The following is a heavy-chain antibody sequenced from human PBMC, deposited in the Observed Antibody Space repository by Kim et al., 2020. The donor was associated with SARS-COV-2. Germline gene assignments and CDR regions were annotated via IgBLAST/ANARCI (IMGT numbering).Heavy chain of an antibody. D-gene: IGHD3-16*01. CDR1: GFTFINYA. CDR2: ISGSGGST. Sequence: GGSLRLSCAASGFTFINYAMTWVRLAPGKGLEWVSGISGSGGSTYYADSVKGRFTMSRDNFKNTLYLQMNSLRDEDTAVYYCAKSYGEYYYYYGLDVWG. CDR3: AKSYGEYYYYYGLDV. J-gene: IGHJ6*02. V-gene: IGHV3-23*01.